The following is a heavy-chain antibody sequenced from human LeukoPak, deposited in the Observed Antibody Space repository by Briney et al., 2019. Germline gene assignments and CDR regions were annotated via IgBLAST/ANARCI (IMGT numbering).Heavy chain of an antibody. CDR3: AKNGGSQCYSHLDS. J-gene: IGHJ4*02. V-gene: IGHV3-23*01. D-gene: IGHD2-15*01. CDR1: GFTFSSYA. CDR2: TSGSGGST. Sequence: GGSLRLSCAASGFTFSSYAMSWVRQAPGKGLEWVSGTSGSGGSTYYAGSVKGRFTISRDNSKNSLYLQMNSLRVEDTAVYYCAKNGGSQCYSHLDSWGQGTLVTVSS.